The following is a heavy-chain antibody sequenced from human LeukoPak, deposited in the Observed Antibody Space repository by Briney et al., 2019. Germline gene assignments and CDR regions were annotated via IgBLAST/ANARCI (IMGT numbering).Heavy chain of an antibody. CDR2: INHSGST. D-gene: IGHD6-19*01. V-gene: IGHV4-34*01. CDR1: GGSFSGYY. CDR3: ARGDSSGWYYFDY. J-gene: IGHJ4*02. Sequence: SETLSLTCAVYGGSFSGYYWSWIRQPPGKGLEWIGEINHSGSTNYNPSLKSRVTISVDASKNQFSLKLSSVTAADTAVYYCARGDSSGWYYFDYWGQGTLVTVSS.